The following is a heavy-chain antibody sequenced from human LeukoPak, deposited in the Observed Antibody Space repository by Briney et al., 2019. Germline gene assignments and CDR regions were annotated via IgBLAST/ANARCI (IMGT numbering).Heavy chain of an antibody. CDR3: VRDPDALDY. CDR2: ITGSSSTI. CDR1: GFSFSTYS. Sequence: PGGSLRLSCAASGFSFSTYSMNWVRQAPGKGLEWVSYITGSSSTIYYADSVKGRFTISRDNAKNSLYLQMNSLRDEDTAVYYCVRDPDALDYWGQGTLVTVSS. J-gene: IGHJ4*02. V-gene: IGHV3-48*02.